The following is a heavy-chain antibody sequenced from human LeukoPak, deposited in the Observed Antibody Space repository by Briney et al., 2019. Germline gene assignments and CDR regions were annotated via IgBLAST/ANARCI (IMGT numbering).Heavy chain of an antibody. CDR2: ISSSGSYI. D-gene: IGHD3-22*01. Sequence: GGSLRLSCAASGFTFSNYSMNWVRQAPGKGLEWVSSISSSGSYIYYADSVKGRFTISRDNSKNTLYLQMNSLRAEDTAVYYCAKSYDSSGYYGFDPWGQGTLVTVSS. CDR1: GFTFSNYS. CDR3: AKSYDSSGYYGFDP. V-gene: IGHV3-21*01. J-gene: IGHJ5*02.